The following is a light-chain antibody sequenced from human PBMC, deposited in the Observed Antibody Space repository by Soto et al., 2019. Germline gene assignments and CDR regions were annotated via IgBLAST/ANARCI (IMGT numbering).Light chain of an antibody. J-gene: IGLJ2*01. CDR1: SSDVGGYIY. V-gene: IGLV2-8*01. CDR2: EVN. Sequence: QSVLTQPPSASGSPGQSVTISCTGTSSDVGGYIYVSWYQHHPGKAPKLMIYEVNKRPSGVPDRFSGSQSGNTASLTVSGLQAEDEADYYCSSYAGSDKLVFGGGTKLTVL. CDR3: SSYAGSDKLV.